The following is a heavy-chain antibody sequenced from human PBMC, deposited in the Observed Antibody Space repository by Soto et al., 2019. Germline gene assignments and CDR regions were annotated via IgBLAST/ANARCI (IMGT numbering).Heavy chain of an antibody. CDR3: AKSGRYCSGGSCYWGYYYYYGMDV. D-gene: IGHD2-15*01. CDR1: GFTFSSYA. J-gene: IGHJ6*02. CDR2: ISGSGGST. Sequence: EVQLLESGGGLVQPGGSLRLSCAASGFTFSSYAMSWVRQAPGKGLEWVSAISGSGGSTYYADSVKGRFTISRDNSKNTLYLHMNSLRAEDTAVYYCAKSGRYCSGGSCYWGYYYYYGMDVWGQGTTVTVSS. V-gene: IGHV3-23*01.